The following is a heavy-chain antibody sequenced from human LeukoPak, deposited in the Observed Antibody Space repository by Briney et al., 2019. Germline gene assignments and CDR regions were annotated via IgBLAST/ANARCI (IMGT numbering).Heavy chain of an antibody. V-gene: IGHV3-21*01. Sequence: GGSLRLSCAASGFTFSSYSMNWARQAPGKGLEWVSSISSSSSYIYYADSVKGRFTISRDNAKNSLYLQMNSLRAEDTAVYYCAKNFYDSSGYYYDAFDIWGQGTMVTVSS. J-gene: IGHJ3*02. CDR3: AKNFYDSSGYYYDAFDI. CDR2: ISSSSSYI. CDR1: GFTFSSYS. D-gene: IGHD3-22*01.